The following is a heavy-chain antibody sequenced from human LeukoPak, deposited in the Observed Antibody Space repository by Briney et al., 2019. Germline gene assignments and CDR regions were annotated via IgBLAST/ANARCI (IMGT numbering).Heavy chain of an antibody. CDR3: ARLTGYSSESWFGP. CDR1: GGSISSYY. J-gene: IGHJ5*02. Sequence: SETLSLTCTVSGGSISSYYWSWIRQPPGKGLEWVGYIYYSGSTNYNPSLKSRVTISVDTSKNQFSLKLSSVTAADTAVYYCARLTGYSSESWFGPWGQGTLVTVSS. CDR2: IYYSGST. D-gene: IGHD3-9*01. V-gene: IGHV4-59*01.